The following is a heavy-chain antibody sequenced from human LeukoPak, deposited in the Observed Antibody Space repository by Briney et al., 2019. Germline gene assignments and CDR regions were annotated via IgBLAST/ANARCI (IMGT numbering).Heavy chain of an antibody. Sequence: SETLSLTCTVSGGSISSYYWSWIRQPPGKGLEWIGYIYYSGSTNYNPSLKSRVTISVDTSKNQFSLKLSSVTAADTAVYYCARESDYGDLGYWLDPWGQGTLVTVSS. CDR1: GGSISSYY. J-gene: IGHJ5*02. D-gene: IGHD4-17*01. CDR2: IYYSGST. V-gene: IGHV4-59*01. CDR3: ARESDYGDLGYWLDP.